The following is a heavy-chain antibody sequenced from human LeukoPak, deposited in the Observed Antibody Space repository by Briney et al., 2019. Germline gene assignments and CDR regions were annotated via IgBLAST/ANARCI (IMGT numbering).Heavy chain of an antibody. CDR2: IYHSGST. CDR1: GYSISSGYY. J-gene: IGHJ4*02. Sequence: SETLSLTCAVSGYSISSGYYWGWIRQPPGKGLEWIGSIYHSGSTYYNPSLKSRVTISVDTSKNQFSLKLSSVTAADTAVYYCARPYSSSPGVFDYWGQGTLVTVSS. CDR3: ARPYSSSPGVFDY. D-gene: IGHD6-6*01. V-gene: IGHV4-38-2*01.